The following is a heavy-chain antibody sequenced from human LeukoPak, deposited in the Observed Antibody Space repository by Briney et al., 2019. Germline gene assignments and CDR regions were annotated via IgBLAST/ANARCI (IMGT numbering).Heavy chain of an antibody. CDR3: AKGLLNYYDSSGYNDY. J-gene: IGHJ4*02. Sequence: PGRSLRLSCAASGFTFSSYAMHWVRQAPGKGLEWVAVIRYDGSNKYYADSVKGRFTISRDNSKNTLYLQMNSLRAEDTAVYYCAKGLLNYYDSSGYNDYWGQGTLVTVSS. CDR1: GFTFSSYA. V-gene: IGHV3-30*04. CDR2: IRYDGSNK. D-gene: IGHD3-22*01.